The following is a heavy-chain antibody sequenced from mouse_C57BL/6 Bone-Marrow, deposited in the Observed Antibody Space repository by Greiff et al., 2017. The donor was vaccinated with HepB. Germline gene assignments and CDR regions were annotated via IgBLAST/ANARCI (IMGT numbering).Heavy chain of an antibody. J-gene: IGHJ3*01. V-gene: IGHV8-12*01. CDR1: GFSLSTSGMG. D-gene: IGHD4-1*01. CDR2: IYWDDDK. Sequence: QVTLKESGPGILQSSQTLSLTCSFSGFSLSTSGMGVSWIRQPSGKGLEWLAHIYWDDDKRYNPSLKSRLTISKDTSRNQVFLKITSVDTADTATYYCARRANRDPGFAYWGQGTLVTVSA. CDR3: ARRANRDPGFAY.